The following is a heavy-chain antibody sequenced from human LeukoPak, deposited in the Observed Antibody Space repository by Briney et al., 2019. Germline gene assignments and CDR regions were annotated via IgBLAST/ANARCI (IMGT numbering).Heavy chain of an antibody. Sequence: PGGSLRLSCAASGXTFSSYEMNWVRQAPGMGLEWVSYISTSGSTIYYADSVKGRFTISRDNAKNSLFLQMNSLRAEDTAVYYCARGIAAPDYWGQGTLVTVSS. J-gene: IGHJ4*02. CDR3: ARGIAAPDY. V-gene: IGHV3-48*03. CDR1: GXTFSSYE. D-gene: IGHD6-13*01. CDR2: ISTSGSTI.